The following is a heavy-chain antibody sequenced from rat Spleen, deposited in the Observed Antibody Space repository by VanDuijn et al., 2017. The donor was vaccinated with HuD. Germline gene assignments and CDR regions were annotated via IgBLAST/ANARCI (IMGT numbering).Heavy chain of an antibody. J-gene: IGHJ3*01. CDR2: ITYDGSST. CDR3: ARLSYGYPFAY. CDR1: GFTFSDYN. V-gene: IGHV5-7*01. D-gene: IGHD1-7*01. Sequence: EVQLVESGGGLVQPGRSLKLSCAASGFTFSDYNMAWVRQTPKRGLEWVATITYDGSSTYYRDSVKGRFTISRDNAENTLYLQMDSLRSEDTATYYCARLSYGYPFAYWGQGTLVTVSS.